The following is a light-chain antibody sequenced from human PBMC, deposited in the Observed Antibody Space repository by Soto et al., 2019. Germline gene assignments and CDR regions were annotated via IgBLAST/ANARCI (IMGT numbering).Light chain of an antibody. CDR2: EVR. CDR1: SSDVGGYNF. V-gene: IGLV2-14*01. J-gene: IGLJ2*01. CDR3: SSYRSTIFGVV. Sequence: QSALTQPASVSGSPGQSITISCTGTSSDVGGYNFVSWYQQHPGKAPKLIIYEVRNRPSGVSNRFSGSKSGNTASLTISGLQAEDESDYYCSSYRSTIFGVVFGGGTKLTVL.